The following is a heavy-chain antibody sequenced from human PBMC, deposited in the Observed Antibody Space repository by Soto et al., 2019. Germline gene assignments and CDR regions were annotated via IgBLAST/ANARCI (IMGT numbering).Heavy chain of an antibody. CDR1: GGTFSSYA. V-gene: IGHV1-69*06. J-gene: IGHJ5*02. CDR2: IIPIFGTA. Sequence: WASVKVSCKASGGTFSSYAISWVRQAPGQGLEWMRGIIPIFGTANYAQKFQGRVTITADKSTSTAYMELSSLRSEDTAVYYCASSPGIATKNWFDPWGQGTLVTVSS. D-gene: IGHD6-13*01. CDR3: ASSPGIATKNWFDP.